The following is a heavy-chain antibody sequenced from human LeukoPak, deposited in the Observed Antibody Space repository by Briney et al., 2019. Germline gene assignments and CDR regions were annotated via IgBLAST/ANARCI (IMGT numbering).Heavy chain of an antibody. CDR3: ARDWNYEWGYFDY. CDR1: GGSISSSSYY. V-gene: IGHV4-39*07. CDR2: IYYSGST. Sequence: PSETLSLTCTASGGSISSSSYYWGWIRQPPGKGLEWIGSIYYSGSTYNNPSLKSRVTISIDTSKNQSSLQLSSVTAADTAVYYCARDWNYEWGYFDYWGQGTLVSVSS. D-gene: IGHD1-7*01. J-gene: IGHJ4*02.